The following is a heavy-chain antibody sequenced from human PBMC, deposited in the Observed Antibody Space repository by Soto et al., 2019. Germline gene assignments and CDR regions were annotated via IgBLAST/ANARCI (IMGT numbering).Heavy chain of an antibody. D-gene: IGHD6-19*01. CDR1: GFTFSSYW. CDR3: AGGSGWLIDY. V-gene: IGHV3-7*03. Sequence: GGSLRLSCEASGFTFSSYWMSWVRQAPGKGLEWVAIIKKDGSEKYYVDSVKGRFTISRDNAKNSLYLQMTDLRAEDTAVYYCAGGSGWLIDYWGRGTLVTVSS. CDR2: IKKDGSEK. J-gene: IGHJ4*02.